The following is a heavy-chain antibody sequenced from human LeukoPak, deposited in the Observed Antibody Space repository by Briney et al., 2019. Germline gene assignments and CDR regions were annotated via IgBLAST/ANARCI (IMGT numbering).Heavy chain of an antibody. Sequence: GGSLRLSCAASGFTFSSYSMNWVRQAPGKGLEWVSSISSSSYIYYADSVKGRFTISRDNAKNSQYLQMNSLRAEDTAVYYCARDHLYSYMDVWGKGTTVTVSS. V-gene: IGHV3-21*01. CDR3: ARDHLYSYMDV. J-gene: IGHJ6*03. CDR2: ISSSSYI. CDR1: GFTFSSYS.